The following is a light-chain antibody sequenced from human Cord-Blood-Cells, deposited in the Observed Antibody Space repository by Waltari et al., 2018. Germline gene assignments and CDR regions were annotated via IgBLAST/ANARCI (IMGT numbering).Light chain of an antibody. V-gene: IGLV1-44*01. CDR3: AAWDDSLNGLV. CDR2: SNN. Sequence: QSVLTQPPSASGTPGQRVTISCSGRSSNTGSHTVNWYQHLPGTAPKLLIYSNNQRPSGVPDRFSGSKSGTSASLAISGLQSEDEADYYCAAWDDSLNGLVFGGGTKLTVL. CDR1: SSNTGSHT. J-gene: IGLJ2*01.